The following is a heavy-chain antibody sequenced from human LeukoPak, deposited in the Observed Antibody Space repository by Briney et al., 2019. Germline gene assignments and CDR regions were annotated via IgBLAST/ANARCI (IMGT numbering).Heavy chain of an antibody. Sequence: GGSLRLSCAASGFTFSDYAMSWVRQAPGKGLEWVSTITGSGGSTYYPDSVKGRFTISRDNSKNTLYLQMDSLRAEDTAVYYCARVVSYYGSSYRLLDLWGRGTLVTVSS. J-gene: IGHJ2*01. CDR3: ARVVSYYGSSYRLLDL. V-gene: IGHV3-23*01. D-gene: IGHD3-10*01. CDR2: ITGSGGST. CDR1: GFTFSDYA.